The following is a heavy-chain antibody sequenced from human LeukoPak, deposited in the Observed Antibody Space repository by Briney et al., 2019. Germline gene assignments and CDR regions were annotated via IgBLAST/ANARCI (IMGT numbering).Heavy chain of an antibody. CDR2: IYHSGST. D-gene: IGHD1-26*01. Sequence: SGTLSLTCAVSGGSISSSNWWSWVRQPPGKGLEWIGEIYHSGSTNYNPSLKSRVTISVDTSKNQFSLKLSSVTAADTAVYYCASPNSGSYERTRSDYYGMDVWGQGTTVTVSS. CDR3: ASPNSGSYERTRSDYYGMDV. J-gene: IGHJ6*02. CDR1: GGSISSSNW. V-gene: IGHV4-4*02.